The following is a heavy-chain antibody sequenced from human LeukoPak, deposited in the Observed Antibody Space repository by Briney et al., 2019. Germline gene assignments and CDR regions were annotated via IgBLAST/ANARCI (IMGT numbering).Heavy chain of an antibody. D-gene: IGHD3-22*01. J-gene: IGHJ4*02. CDR2: INPNSGGT. CDR1: GHTFTGYY. CDR3: AIRALDYDTSGYLLDY. Sequence: ASVKVSCKASGHTFTGYYMHWVRQAPGQGLEWMGRINPNSGGTNYAQKFQGRVTMTRDTSISTAFMELSRLRSDDTAVYYCAIRALDYDTSGYLLDYWGQGTLVTISS. V-gene: IGHV1-2*02.